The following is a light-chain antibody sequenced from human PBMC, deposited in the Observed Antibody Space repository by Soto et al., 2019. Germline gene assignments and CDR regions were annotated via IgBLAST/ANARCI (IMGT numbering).Light chain of an antibody. V-gene: IGKV1-5*03. CDR1: QTISSW. Sequence: DIQMTQSPSTLSGSVGDRVTITCRASQTISSWLAWYQQNPGKAPKLLIYKASTLKSGVPSRFSGSGSGTEFTLTISSLQPEDIATYYCQQSYSTPWTFGQGTKVDI. J-gene: IGKJ1*01. CDR2: KAS. CDR3: QQSYSTPWT.